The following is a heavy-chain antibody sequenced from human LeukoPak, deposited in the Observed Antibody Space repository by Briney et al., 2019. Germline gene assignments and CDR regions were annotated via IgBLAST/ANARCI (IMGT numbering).Heavy chain of an antibody. CDR2: IIPIFGTA. J-gene: IGHJ5*02. CDR1: GGTFSSYA. V-gene: IGHV1-69*13. D-gene: IGHD3/OR15-3a*01. Sequence: GVSVKVSCKASGGTFSSYAISWVRQAPGQGLEWMGGIIPIFGTANYAQKFQGRVTITADESTSTAYMELSSLRSEDTAVYYCARRVRTGYYWFDPWGQGTLVTVSS. CDR3: ARRVRTGYYWFDP.